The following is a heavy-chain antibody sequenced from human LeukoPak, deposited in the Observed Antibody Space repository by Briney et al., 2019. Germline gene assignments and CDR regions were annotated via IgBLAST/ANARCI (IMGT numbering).Heavy chain of an antibody. J-gene: IGHJ3*02. D-gene: IGHD3-10*01. CDR3: ARDALLGLLWRAFDI. Sequence: PGGSLRLSCAASGFTVSSNYMSWVRQAPGKGLEWVSVIYSGGSTYYADSVKGRFTISRDNSKNTLYLQMNSLRAEDTAVYYCARDALLGLLWRAFDIWGQGTMVTVSS. V-gene: IGHV3-66*01. CDR2: IYSGGST. CDR1: GFTVSSNY.